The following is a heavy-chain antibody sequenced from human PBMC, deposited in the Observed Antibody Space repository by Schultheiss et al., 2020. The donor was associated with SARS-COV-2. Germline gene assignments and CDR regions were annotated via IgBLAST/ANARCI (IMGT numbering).Heavy chain of an antibody. CDR3: ARDGNHGGGMDV. D-gene: IGHD4-23*01. CDR1: GFTFSSYA. Sequence: GGSLRLSCAASGFTFSSYAMTWVRQVPGKGPEWVSVISGSGGYTNHAESVKGRFTISRDNSKNTLYLQMNSLRAEDTAVYYCARDGNHGGGMDVWGQGTTVTVSS. V-gene: IGHV3-23*01. J-gene: IGHJ6*02. CDR2: ISGSGGYT.